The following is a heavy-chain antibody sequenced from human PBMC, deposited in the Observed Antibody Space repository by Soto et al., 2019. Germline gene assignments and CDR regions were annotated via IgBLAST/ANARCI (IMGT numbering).Heavy chain of an antibody. J-gene: IGHJ4*02. V-gene: IGHV5-51*01. Sequence: PGESMKTSCRYSGYNCIAFVRQVPGKGLEWLGVIYASDSHTRYSPSFQGQVTISVDKSLNTAYLQWGSLKASDTAKYYCAGLSHPSSYYCDHWGQGTLVTVSS. CDR1: GYNC. CDR3: AGLSHPSSYYCDH. CDR2: IYASDSHT.